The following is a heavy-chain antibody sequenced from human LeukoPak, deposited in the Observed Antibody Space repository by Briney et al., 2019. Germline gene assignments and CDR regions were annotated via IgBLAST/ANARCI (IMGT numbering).Heavy chain of an antibody. D-gene: IGHD3-22*01. CDR3: ARQMYYYDNSGYYDF. CDR2: IYYSGST. CDR1: GGSISSSRYY. Sequence: SETLSLTCIVSGGSISSSRYYWGWIRQPPGKGLEWIGSIYYSGSTYYNPSLKIRITISVDTSKNQFSLKLSSVTAADTAVYYCARQMYYYDNSGYYDFWGQGTLVTVSS. J-gene: IGHJ4*02. V-gene: IGHV4-39*01.